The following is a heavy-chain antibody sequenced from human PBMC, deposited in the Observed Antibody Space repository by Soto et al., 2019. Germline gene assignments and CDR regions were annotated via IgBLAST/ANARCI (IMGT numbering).Heavy chain of an antibody. J-gene: IGHJ3*02. CDR2: VNSDGSST. D-gene: IGHD2-21*02. Sequence: GGSLRLSCAASGFTFSNYWMHWVRQAPGKGLVWVSRVNSDGSSTSYADSVKGRFTISRDNAKNTLYLQMNSLGAEDTAVYYCARGYGGNSGAFDIWGQGTMVTVSS. CDR1: GFTFSNYW. CDR3: ARGYGGNSGAFDI. V-gene: IGHV3-74*01.